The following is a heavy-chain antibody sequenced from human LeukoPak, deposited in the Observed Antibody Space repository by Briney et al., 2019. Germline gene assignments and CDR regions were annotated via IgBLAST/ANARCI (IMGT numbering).Heavy chain of an antibody. J-gene: IGHJ6*03. V-gene: IGHV3-48*01. CDR2: IGPSGSNI. CDR1: GFTFGIYA. Sequence: PGGSLRLSCAASGFTFGIYAMNWVRQAPGKGLEWVSYIGPSGSNIYYADSVKGRFTISRDNSKNTLHLQMNSLRAEDTAVYYCAKGTGSWDYYYYIDVWGKGTTVTVSS. CDR3: AKGTGSWDYYYYIDV. D-gene: IGHD2-8*02.